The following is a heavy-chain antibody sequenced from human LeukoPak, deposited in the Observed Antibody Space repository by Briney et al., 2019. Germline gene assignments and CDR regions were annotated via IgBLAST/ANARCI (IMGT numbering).Heavy chain of an antibody. D-gene: IGHD3-10*01. Sequence: GGSLRLSCAASGFTFSNYAMHWVRQAPGKGLEWAAVISHDGSEKYYGDPVKGRFTISRDNSKNTLYLQMNSLRAEDTAVYYCAKGVYGSRSTSFADFWGQGTLVTVSS. CDR2: ISHDGSEK. J-gene: IGHJ4*02. CDR3: AKGVYGSRSTSFADF. V-gene: IGHV3-30*18. CDR1: GFTFSNYA.